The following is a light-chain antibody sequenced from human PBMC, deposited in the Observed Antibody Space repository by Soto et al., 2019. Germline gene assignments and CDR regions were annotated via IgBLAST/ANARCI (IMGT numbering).Light chain of an antibody. Sequence: DIQMTQSPSSLSASVGDRVTITCRPSQTISNYLNWYQQKPGKAPKFLIYAASTLQNGVPSRLSVRTSGADFTLTINGLQPEDFATYYCQQSYSFPYSFGQGTNLEI. V-gene: IGKV1-39*01. CDR2: AAS. CDR3: QQSYSFPYS. J-gene: IGKJ2*01. CDR1: QTISNY.